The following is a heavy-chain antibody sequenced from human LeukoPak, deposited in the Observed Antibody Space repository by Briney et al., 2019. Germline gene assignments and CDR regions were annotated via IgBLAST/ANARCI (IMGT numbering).Heavy chain of an antibody. V-gene: IGHV4-34*01. Sequence: SETLSLTCAVYGESFSGHYWSWIRQPPGKGLEYIGEISPSGSTNYHPSLKSRVTISVGTSKNQFSLRLTSVTAADTAVYYCARGTPHYYGSGSYYIRRFDPWGQGTLVTVSS. CDR3: ARGTPHYYGSGSYYIRRFDP. CDR1: GESFSGHY. J-gene: IGHJ5*02. D-gene: IGHD3-10*01. CDR2: ISPSGST.